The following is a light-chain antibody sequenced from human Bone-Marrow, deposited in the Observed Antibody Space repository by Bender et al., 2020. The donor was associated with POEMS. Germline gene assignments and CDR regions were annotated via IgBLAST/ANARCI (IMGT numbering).Light chain of an antibody. J-gene: IGLJ1*01. V-gene: IGLV2-14*01. Sequence: QSALTQPASVSGSPGQSITISCTGTSSDVGGYNYVSWYQQHPGKAPKLMIYDVSNRPSGISNRFSGSKSGSTASLTISGLQAEDEADYYCGSFSTISGQVFGTGTKVAVL. CDR1: SSDVGGYNY. CDR2: DVS. CDR3: GSFSTISGQV.